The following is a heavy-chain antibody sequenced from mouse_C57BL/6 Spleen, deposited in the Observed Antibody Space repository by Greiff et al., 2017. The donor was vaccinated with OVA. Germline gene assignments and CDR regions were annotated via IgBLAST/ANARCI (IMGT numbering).Heavy chain of an antibody. CDR2: ISDGGSYT. J-gene: IGHJ3*01. Sequence: EVQLVESGGGLVKPGGSLKLSCAASGFTFSSYAMPWVRQTPEKRLEWVATISDGGSYTYYPDKVKGRFTISRDNAKNNLYLQMSHLKSEDAAVDYCARADCGNPGFAYWGQGTLVTVSA. CDR1: GFTFSSYA. V-gene: IGHV5-4*01. D-gene: IGHD2-1*01. CDR3: ARADCGNPGFAY.